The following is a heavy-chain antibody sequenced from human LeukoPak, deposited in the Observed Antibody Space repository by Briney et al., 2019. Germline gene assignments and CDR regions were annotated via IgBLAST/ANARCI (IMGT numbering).Heavy chain of an antibody. D-gene: IGHD3-22*01. Sequence: YPSETLSLTCTASGGSISSSTYYWGWIRQPPGQGLEWIGNIYYSGSSYYNPSLKSRVTISVDTSKNQFSLKLSSVTAADTAVYYCAPFYFDTSGYSNWFDPWGQGTLVTVSS. CDR2: IYYSGSS. J-gene: IGHJ5*02. CDR1: GGSISSSTYY. CDR3: APFYFDTSGYSNWFDP. V-gene: IGHV4-39*01.